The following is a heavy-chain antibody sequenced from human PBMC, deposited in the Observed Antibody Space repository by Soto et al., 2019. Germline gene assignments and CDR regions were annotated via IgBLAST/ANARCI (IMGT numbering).Heavy chain of an antibody. CDR2: ISNDGSAQ. CDR1: TXPVKVQS. CDR3: PSDIWTGDYTWFDS. V-gene: IGHV3-30*03. J-gene: IGHJ5*01. Sequence: GSLRLSGTSSTXPVKVQSIEWVRQAPGKGLEWVAFISNDGSAQYYADSVKGRFTIPRDYSKNTVDLQMNSLRNEETAVYYCPSDIWTGDYTWFDSWGPGTLLTVS. D-gene: IGHD3-9*01.